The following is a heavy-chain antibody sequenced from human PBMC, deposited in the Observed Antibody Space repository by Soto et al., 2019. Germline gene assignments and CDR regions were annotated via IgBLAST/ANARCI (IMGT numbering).Heavy chain of an antibody. V-gene: IGHV3-13*05. Sequence: LRLSCAASGFTFSNYDLHWVRQVTGKGLEWVSAIGAADDPYYAASVKGRFTVSRDNAQKSMYLQMNNLRVGDTAVYYCVRAYSGRLPRRADYYYAMDVWGRGTTVTVSS. J-gene: IGHJ6*02. CDR3: VRAYSGRLPRRADYYYAMDV. D-gene: IGHD2-15*01. CDR1: GFTFSNYD. CDR2: IGAADDP.